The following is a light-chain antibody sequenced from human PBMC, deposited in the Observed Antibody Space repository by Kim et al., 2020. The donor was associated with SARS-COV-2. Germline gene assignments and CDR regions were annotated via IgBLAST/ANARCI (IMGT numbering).Light chain of an antibody. CDR3: GADHGSGSNFVVV. V-gene: IGLV9-49*01. CDR2: VGTGGIVG. J-gene: IGLJ2*01. CDR1: SCYSNYK. Sequence: CTLSSCYSNYKVDWYQQRPGKGPRFVMRVGTGGIVGSKGDGIPDRFSVLGSGLNRYLTIKNIQEEDESDYHCGADHGSGSNFVVVFGGGTQLTVL.